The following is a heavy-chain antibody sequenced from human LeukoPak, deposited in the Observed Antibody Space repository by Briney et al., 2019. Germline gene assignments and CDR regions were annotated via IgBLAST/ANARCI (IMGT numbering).Heavy chain of an antibody. J-gene: IGHJ4*02. V-gene: IGHV3-21*01. CDR2: ISSSSSYI. Sequence: GGSLRLSCAATGFTVSNYNMNWVRQAPGKGLEWVSSISSSSSYIYYADSVKGRFTISRDNAKNSLYLQMNSLRAEDAAVYYCARDIGIAARPVFGYWGLGTLVTVSS. CDR1: GFTVSNYN. D-gene: IGHD6-6*01. CDR3: ARDIGIAARPVFGY.